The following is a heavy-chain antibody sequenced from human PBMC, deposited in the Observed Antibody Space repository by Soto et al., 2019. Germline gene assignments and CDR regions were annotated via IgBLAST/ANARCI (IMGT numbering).Heavy chain of an antibody. J-gene: IGHJ2*01. V-gene: IGHV3-74*01. CDR2: INSDGSST. CDR3: ARVGITGTPGRYFDL. CDR1: GFTFSSYW. D-gene: IGHD1-7*01. Sequence: EVQLVESGGGLVQPGGSLRLSCAASGFTFSSYWMHWVRQAPGKGLVWVSRINSDGSSTSYADSVKGRFTISRDNAKNTLYLQMNGLRAEDTAVYSCARVGITGTPGRYFDLWGRGTLVTVSS.